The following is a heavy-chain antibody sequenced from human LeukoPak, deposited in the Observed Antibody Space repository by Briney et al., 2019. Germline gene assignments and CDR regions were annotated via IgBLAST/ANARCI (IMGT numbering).Heavy chain of an antibody. CDR3: VRENVGAILFDY. CDR2: ISYDGSNK. CDR1: GFTFSSYA. V-gene: IGHV3-30*04. J-gene: IGHJ4*02. D-gene: IGHD1-26*01. Sequence: GGSLRLSCAASGFTFSSYAMHWVRQAPGKGLEWVAVISYDGSNKYYADSVRGRFTISRDNSKNTLYLQMNSLRAEDTAVYYCVRENVGAILFDYWGQGTLVTVSS.